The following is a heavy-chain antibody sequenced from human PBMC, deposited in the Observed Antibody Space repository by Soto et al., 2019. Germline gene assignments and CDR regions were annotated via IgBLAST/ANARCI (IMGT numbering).Heavy chain of an antibody. V-gene: IGHV3-43*01. CDR1: GFNFFDYT. Sequence: GGSLRLSCAAPGFNFFDYTMHWVRQVPGRGLEWVSLITWNGADTYYADSVKGRFTISRDNSKNTLYLQMNSLRAEDTAVYYCAREANCSSTSCYYYYYMDVWGKGTTVTVSS. D-gene: IGHD2-2*01. CDR3: AREANCSSTSCYYYYYMDV. J-gene: IGHJ6*03. CDR2: ITWNGADT.